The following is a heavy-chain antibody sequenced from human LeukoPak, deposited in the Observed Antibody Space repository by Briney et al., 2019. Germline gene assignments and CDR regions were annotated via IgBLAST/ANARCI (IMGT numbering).Heavy chain of an antibody. CDR2: ISYDGSNK. CDR1: GFTFSSYG. J-gene: IGHJ4*02. CDR3: AKDRGLN. D-gene: IGHD3-10*01. Sequence: GGSLRLPCAASGFTFSSYGMHWVRQAPGKGLEWVAVISYDGSNKYYADSVKGRFTISRDNSKNTLYLQMNSLRAEDTAVYYCAKDRGLNWGQGTLVTVSS. V-gene: IGHV3-30*18.